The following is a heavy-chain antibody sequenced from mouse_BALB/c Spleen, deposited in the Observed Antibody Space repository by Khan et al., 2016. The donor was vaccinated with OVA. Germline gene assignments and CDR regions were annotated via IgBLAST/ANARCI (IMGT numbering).Heavy chain of an antibody. Sequence: QVQLQQSGAELARPGASVKLSCKASGYTFTSYWMQWVKQRPGQGLEWIGAIYPGDGDTRYTQKFKGKATLTADKSSSTAYMQLSSIASVDSAGDDGARWLYSYYRGQGTTLTVAT. D-gene: IGHD1-2*01. CDR3: ARWLYSYY. CDR1: GYTFTSYW. CDR2: IYPGDGDT. V-gene: IGHV1-87*01. J-gene: IGHJ2*01.